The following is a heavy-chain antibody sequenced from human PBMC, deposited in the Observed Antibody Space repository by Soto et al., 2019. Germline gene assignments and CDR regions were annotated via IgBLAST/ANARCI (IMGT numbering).Heavy chain of an antibody. D-gene: IGHD2-2*01. J-gene: IGHJ4*02. Sequence: QVQLQESGPGLVKPSETLSLTCTVSGGSVSSGSYYWSWIRQPPGKGLEWIGYIYYSGSTNYNPSLKSRVTLSVDTSKNQFSLKLSSVTAADTAVYYCAREAVVPAAIYYWGQGTLVTVSS. V-gene: IGHV4-61*01. CDR3: AREAVVPAAIYY. CDR2: IYYSGST. CDR1: GGSVSSGSYY.